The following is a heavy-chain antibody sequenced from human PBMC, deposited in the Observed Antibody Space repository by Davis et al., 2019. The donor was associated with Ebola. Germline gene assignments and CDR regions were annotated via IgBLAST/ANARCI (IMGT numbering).Heavy chain of an antibody. Sequence: ASVKVSCKASGYTFTNYAIGWVRQAPGQGLEWMGGIIPMFPTTNYAQKFQGRVTMTRDTSMSTAYMELRRLRSDDTAMYYCARGRDSMDVWGKGTTVTVSS. V-gene: IGHV1-18*01. CDR1: GYTFTNYA. J-gene: IGHJ6*04. D-gene: IGHD5-24*01. CDR2: IIPMFPTT. CDR3: ARGRDSMDV.